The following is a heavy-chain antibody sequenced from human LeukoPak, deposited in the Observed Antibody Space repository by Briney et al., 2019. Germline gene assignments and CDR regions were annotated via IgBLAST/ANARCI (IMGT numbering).Heavy chain of an antibody. CDR1: GFTFSSYG. J-gene: IGHJ4*02. CDR3: AKDPDY. Sequence: PGGSLRLSCVASGFTFSSYGMHWVRQAPGKGLEWVGFIQYDGSNKYFADSVKGRFAISRDNSKKTLYLQMNSLRAEDTAVYYCAKDPDYWGQGTLVTVSS. CDR2: IQYDGSNK. V-gene: IGHV3-30*02.